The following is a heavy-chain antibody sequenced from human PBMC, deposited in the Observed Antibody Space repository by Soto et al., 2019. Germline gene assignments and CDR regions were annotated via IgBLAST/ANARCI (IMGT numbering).Heavy chain of an antibody. J-gene: IGHJ5*02. CDR2: ISGGGSGT. Sequence: EMQLSESGGGLVQPGGSLRLSCAASGFTFGSYAMSWVRQAPRKGLEWVSAISGGGSGTYYADSVKGRFTISRDNSKKTLFLQMNSLRVEDTAIYYCAKDPKSNVRFNWFDPWGQGTLVTVSS. CDR1: GFTFGSYA. V-gene: IGHV3-23*01. CDR3: AKDPKSNVRFNWFDP. D-gene: IGHD2-8*01.